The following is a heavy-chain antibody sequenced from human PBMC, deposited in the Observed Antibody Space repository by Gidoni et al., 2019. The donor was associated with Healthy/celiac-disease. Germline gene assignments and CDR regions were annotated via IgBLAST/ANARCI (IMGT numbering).Heavy chain of an antibody. CDR3: ARCRGIQLCHFDY. CDR2: IKQDGSEK. J-gene: IGHJ4*02. Sequence: EVQLVESGGGLVQPGGSLRLSCAASGFTFSSYWMSWVRQAPGKGLEWVANIKQDGSEKYYVDSVKGRFTISRDNAKNSLYLQMNSLRAEDTAVYYCARCRGIQLCHFDYWGQGTLVTVSS. D-gene: IGHD5-18*01. CDR1: GFTFSSYW. V-gene: IGHV3-7*03.